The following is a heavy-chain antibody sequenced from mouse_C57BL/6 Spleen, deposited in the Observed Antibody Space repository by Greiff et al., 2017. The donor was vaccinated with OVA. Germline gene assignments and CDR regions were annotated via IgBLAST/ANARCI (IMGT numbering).Heavy chain of an antibody. CDR1: GFTFSSYG. J-gene: IGHJ4*01. Sequence: EVQVVESGGDLVKPGGSLKLSCAASGFTFSSYGMSWVRQTPDKRLEWVATISSGGSYTYYPDSVKGRFTISRDNAKNTLYLQMSSLKSEDTAMYYCARTYDYDNYAMDYWGQGTSVTVSS. V-gene: IGHV5-6*01. D-gene: IGHD2-4*01. CDR3: ARTYDYDNYAMDY. CDR2: ISSGGSYT.